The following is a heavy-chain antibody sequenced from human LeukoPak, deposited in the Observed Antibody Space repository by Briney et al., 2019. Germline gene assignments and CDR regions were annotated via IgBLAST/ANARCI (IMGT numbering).Heavy chain of an antibody. D-gene: IGHD3-22*01. CDR2: IYYSGST. V-gene: IGHV4-61*02. Sequence: SQTLSLTCTVSGGSISSGSYYWSWIRQPAGKGLEWIGSIYYSGSTYYNPSLKSRVTISVDTSKNQCSLKLSSVAAADTAVYYCARHAYYYDSSAPLGYWGQGTLVTVSS. CDR1: GGSISSGSYY. CDR3: ARHAYYYDSSAPLGY. J-gene: IGHJ4*02.